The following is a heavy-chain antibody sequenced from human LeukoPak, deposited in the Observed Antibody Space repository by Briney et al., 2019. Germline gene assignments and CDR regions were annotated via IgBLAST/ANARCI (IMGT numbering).Heavy chain of an antibody. V-gene: IGHV3-30-3*01. CDR1: GFTFSSYA. D-gene: IGHD6-19*01. J-gene: IGHJ6*02. Sequence: PGGSLRLSCAASGFTFSSYAMYWVRQAPGKGLEWVAVISYDGSNEYYADSVKGRFTISRDNTKNTLYLQMNSLRAEDTAVYYCARGVAVAGTDYGLDVWGQGTTVTVFS. CDR2: ISYDGSNE. CDR3: ARGVAVAGTDYGLDV.